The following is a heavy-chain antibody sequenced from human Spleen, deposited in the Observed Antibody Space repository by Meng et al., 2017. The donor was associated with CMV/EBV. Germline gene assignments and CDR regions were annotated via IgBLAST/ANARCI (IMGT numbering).Heavy chain of an antibody. CDR1: GFAFSTYA. J-gene: IGHJ4*02. CDR3: TRSGSFFDY. Sequence: GESLKISCETSGFAFSTYAMNWVRQAPGKGLEWVASTSGAPSDIYYTDSVKGRFTISRDNAKKSLFLHMDSLRVEDTAVYYCTRSGSFFDYWGQGALVTVSS. CDR2: TSGAPSDI. D-gene: IGHD6-25*01. V-gene: IGHV3-21*01.